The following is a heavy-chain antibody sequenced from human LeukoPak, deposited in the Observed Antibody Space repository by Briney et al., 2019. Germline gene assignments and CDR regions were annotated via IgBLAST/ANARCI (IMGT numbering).Heavy chain of an antibody. CDR3: AKLQHTGYDLARGFDY. CDR1: GITLSNYG. Sequence: PGGSLRLSCAVSGITLSNYGMTWVRQAPGKGLEWVAGISDSGGRTNYADSVKGRFTISRDNSKNTLYLQMNSLRAEDTALYYCAKLQHTGYDLARGFDYWGQGTLVTVSS. V-gene: IGHV3-23*01. J-gene: IGHJ4*02. CDR2: ISDSGGRT. D-gene: IGHD5-12*01.